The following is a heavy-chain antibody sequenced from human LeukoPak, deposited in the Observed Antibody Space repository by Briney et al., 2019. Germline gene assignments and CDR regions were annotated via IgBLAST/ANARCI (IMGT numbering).Heavy chain of an antibody. D-gene: IGHD1-7*01. Sequence: SETLSLLCAVCGGSFSGYYWTWIRQLPGKGLEWIGEVNHSGSTNYNPSFKSRVTVSVDTSKNQCSLKLTSVTAADTSVYYCARWDGSTDFWDQGTLVSVSS. V-gene: IGHV4-34*01. J-gene: IGHJ4*02. CDR3: ARWDGSTDF. CDR2: VNHSGST. CDR1: GGSFSGYY.